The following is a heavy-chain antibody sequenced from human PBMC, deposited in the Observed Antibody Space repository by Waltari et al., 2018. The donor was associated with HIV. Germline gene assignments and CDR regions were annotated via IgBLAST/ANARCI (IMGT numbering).Heavy chain of an antibody. CDR1: GYTLTDLS. CDR2: FDPEDDET. CDR3: ATGGGTTSIQLYDLDV. Sequence: QVQLIQSGAEVKKPGASVTVSCKVFGYTLTDLSMHRVRQAPGKGLEWMGGFDPEDDETIYAQKFQGRVTMTEDTSTGSAYMELSSLTSEDTAVYYCATGGGTTSIQLYDLDVWGQGTTVTVSS. J-gene: IGHJ6*02. D-gene: IGHD1-26*01. V-gene: IGHV1-24*01.